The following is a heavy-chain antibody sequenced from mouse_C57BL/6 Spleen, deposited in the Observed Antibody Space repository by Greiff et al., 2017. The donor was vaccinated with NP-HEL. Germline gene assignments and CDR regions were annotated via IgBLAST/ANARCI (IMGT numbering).Heavy chain of an antibody. CDR1: GFTFSSYA. J-gene: IGHJ2*01. CDR3: ARDQRGYDDDFDY. D-gene: IGHD2-14*01. Sequence: EVKVVESGGGLVKPGGSLKLSCAASGFTFSSYAMSWVRQTPEKRLEWVATISDGGSYTYYPDNVKGRFTISRDNAKNNLYLQMSHLKSEDTAMYYCARDQRGYDDDFDYWGQGTTLTVSS. CDR2: ISDGGSYT. V-gene: IGHV5-4*01.